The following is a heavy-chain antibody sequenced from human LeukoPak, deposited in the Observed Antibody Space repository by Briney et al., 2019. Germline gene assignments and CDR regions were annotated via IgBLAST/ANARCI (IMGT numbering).Heavy chain of an antibody. CDR3: ARGSGFGELPSDY. V-gene: IGHV3-21*01. Sequence: GGSLRLSCAASGFTFSSYSMNWVRQAPGKGLEWVSSISSSSSYIYYADSVKGRFTISRDNAKNSLYLQMNSLRAGDTAVYYCARGSGFGELPSDYWGQGTLVTVSS. CDR1: GFTFSSYS. J-gene: IGHJ4*02. CDR2: ISSSSSYI. D-gene: IGHD3-10*01.